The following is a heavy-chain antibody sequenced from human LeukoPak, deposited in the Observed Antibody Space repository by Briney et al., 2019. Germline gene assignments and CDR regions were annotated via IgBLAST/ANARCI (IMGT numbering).Heavy chain of an antibody. CDR1: GFSVNNADY. J-gene: IGHJ4*02. Sequence: PSETLSLTCSVSGFSVNNADYWAWVRQPPGKRLEWIGNISRSGITSYNPSLNSRITISVDRPKNQISLKVRSATAADTAIYYCERVSVAHEIVAGDYFESWGQGTLVTVSP. V-gene: IGHV4-38-2*02. CDR2: ISRSGIT. CDR3: ERVSVAHEIVAGDYFES. D-gene: IGHD2-15*01.